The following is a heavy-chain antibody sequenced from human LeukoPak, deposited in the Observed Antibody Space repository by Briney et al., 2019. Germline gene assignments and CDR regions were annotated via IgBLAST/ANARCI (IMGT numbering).Heavy chain of an antibody. CDR2: IYYSGST. V-gene: IGHV4-39*01. J-gene: IGHJ4*02. CDR3: ARLNRRYDSSGYNDY. Sequence: SETLSLTCTVSGGSISSSSYYWGWIRQPPGKGLEWIGSIYYSGSTYCNPSLKSRVTISVDTSKNQFSLKLSSVTAADTAVYYCARLNRRYDSSGYNDYWGQGTLVTVSS. CDR1: GGSISSSSYY. D-gene: IGHD3-22*01.